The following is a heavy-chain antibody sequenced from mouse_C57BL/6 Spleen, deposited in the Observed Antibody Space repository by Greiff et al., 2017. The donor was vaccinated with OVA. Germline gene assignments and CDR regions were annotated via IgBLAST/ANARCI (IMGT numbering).Heavy chain of an antibody. D-gene: IGHD3-2*02. CDR1: GYAFSSYW. CDR2: IYPGDGDT. J-gene: IGHJ3*01. V-gene: IGHV1-80*01. CDR3: ARTAQATAWFAY. Sequence: VKLVESGAELVKPGASVKISCKASGYAFSSYWMNWVKQRPGKGLEWIGQIYPGDGDTNYNGKFKGKATLTADKSSSTAYMQLSSLTSEDSAVYFCARTAQATAWFAYWGQGTLVTVSA.